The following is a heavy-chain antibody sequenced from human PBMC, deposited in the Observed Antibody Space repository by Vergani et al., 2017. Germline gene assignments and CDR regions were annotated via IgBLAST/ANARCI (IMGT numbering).Heavy chain of an antibody. D-gene: IGHD4-11*01. CDR3: ARGPDDYSNYADN. CDR2: INHSGST. CDR1: GGSFSGYY. Sequence: QVQLQESGPGLVKPSETLSLTCAVYGGSFSGYYWSWIRQPPGKGLEWIGEINHSGSTNYNPSLKSRVTISVDTSKNQFSLKLSSVTAADTAVYYCARGPDDYSNYADNWGQGTLVTVSS. J-gene: IGHJ4*02. V-gene: IGHV4-34*01.